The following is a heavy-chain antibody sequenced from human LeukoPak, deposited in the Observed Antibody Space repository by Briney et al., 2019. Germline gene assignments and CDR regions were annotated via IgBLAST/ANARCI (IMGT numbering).Heavy chain of an antibody. CDR3: ARALWGVRGVSRAFDY. CDR2: INHSGST. J-gene: IGHJ4*02. Sequence: SETLSLTCAVYGGSFSGYYWSWIRQPPGKGLEWIGEINHSGSTNYNPSLKSRVTISVDTSKNQFSLKLSSVTAADTAVYYCARALWGVRGVSRAFDYWGQGTLVTVSS. CDR1: GGSFSGYY. D-gene: IGHD3-10*01. V-gene: IGHV4-34*01.